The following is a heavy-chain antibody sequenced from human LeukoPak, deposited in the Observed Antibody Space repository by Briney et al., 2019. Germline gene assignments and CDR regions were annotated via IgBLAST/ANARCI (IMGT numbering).Heavy chain of an antibody. CDR1: SGSISSSSYY. Sequence: SETLSLTCTVSSGSISSSSYYWAWIRQPPGKGLEWIGSIYYRGHTYYNPSLKSRVTISVDTSKNQFSLKLSSVTAADTAVYYCARDYGSGSYPSIYFDYWGQGTLVTVSS. CDR2: IYYRGHT. J-gene: IGHJ4*02. D-gene: IGHD3-10*01. CDR3: ARDYGSGSYPSIYFDY. V-gene: IGHV4-39*07.